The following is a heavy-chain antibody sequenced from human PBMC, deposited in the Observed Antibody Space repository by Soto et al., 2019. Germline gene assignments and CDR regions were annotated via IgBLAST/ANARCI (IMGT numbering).Heavy chain of an antibody. CDR2: MNPNSGNT. D-gene: IGHD6-13*01. Sequence: ASVKVSCKASGYTFTSYDINWVRQATGQGREWMGWMNPNSGNTGYAQKFQGRVTMTRNTSISTAYMELSSLRSEDTAVYYCARESPISSSWYGTYYYYGMDVWGQGXTVTVSS. CDR1: GYTFTSYD. CDR3: ARESPISSSWYGTYYYYGMDV. V-gene: IGHV1-8*01. J-gene: IGHJ6*02.